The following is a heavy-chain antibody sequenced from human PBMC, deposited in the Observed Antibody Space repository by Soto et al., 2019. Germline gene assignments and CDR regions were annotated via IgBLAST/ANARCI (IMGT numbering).Heavy chain of an antibody. J-gene: IGHJ4*02. D-gene: IGHD4-17*01. CDR2: ISYSGST. V-gene: IGHV4-59*01. Sequence: QVQLQESGPGLVKPSETLSLTCTVSGGSISGYYWSWIRQPPGKGLEWIGYISYSGSTNYNSSLKSRVTISVDTSKNQFSLELSSVTAADTAVYYCARGYGDYVLDYWGQGTLVTVSS. CDR1: GGSISGYY. CDR3: ARGYGDYVLDY.